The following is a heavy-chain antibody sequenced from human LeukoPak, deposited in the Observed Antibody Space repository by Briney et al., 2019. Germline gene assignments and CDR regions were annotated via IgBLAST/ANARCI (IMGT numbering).Heavy chain of an antibody. CDR3: ARHGQTAYDSSGYYR. CDR2: LHYSGST. V-gene: IGHV4-39*01. J-gene: IGHJ4*02. Sequence: SETLSLTCSVSGGSISSGAYYWGWIRQPPGKGLKWIGSLHYSGSTYYNPSLKSRVTISVDTSKNHFSLNLSSVTAADTAVYYCARHGQTAYDSSGYYRWGQGFLVTVSS. CDR1: GGSISSGAYY. D-gene: IGHD3-22*01.